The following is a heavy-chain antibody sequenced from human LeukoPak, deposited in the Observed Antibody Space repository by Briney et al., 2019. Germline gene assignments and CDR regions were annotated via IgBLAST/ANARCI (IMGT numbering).Heavy chain of an antibody. CDR1: GGSFSGYY. V-gene: IGHV4-34*01. CDR3: ARVGRHTAMVTWYYYYYYMDV. D-gene: IGHD5-18*01. J-gene: IGHJ6*03. CDR2: INHSGST. Sequence: SETLSLTCAVYGGSFSGYYWSWIRQPPGKGLEWIGEINHSGSTNYNPSLKSRVTISVDTSKNQFSLKLSSVTAADTAVYYCARVGRHTAMVTWYYYYYYMDVWGKRTAVTVSS.